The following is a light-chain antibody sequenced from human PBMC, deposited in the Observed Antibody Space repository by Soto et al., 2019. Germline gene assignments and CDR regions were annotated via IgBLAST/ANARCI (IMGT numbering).Light chain of an antibody. Sequence: LTQTPDSVAYSKSGRATSNYKSSQSVLYSSNNKNYLAWYQQKPGQPPKLLIYWASTRESGVPDRFSGSGSGADFALTLSSFQAVDVTLYYCQDCSFTLYPFGQGTK. CDR3: QDCSFTLYP. J-gene: IGKJ2*01. V-gene: IGKV4-1*01. CDR1: QSVLYSSNNKNY. CDR2: WAS.